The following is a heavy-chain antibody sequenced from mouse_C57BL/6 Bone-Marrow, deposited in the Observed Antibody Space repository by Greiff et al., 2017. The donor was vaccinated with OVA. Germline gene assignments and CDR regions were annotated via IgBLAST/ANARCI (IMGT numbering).Heavy chain of an antibody. CDR2: IYPGGGYT. Sequence: QVQLQQSGAELVRPGTSVKMSCKASGYTFTNYWIGWAKQRPGHGLEWIGDIYPGGGYTNYNEKFKGKATLTADKSSSTAYMQFSSLTSEDSAIYYCARKGLGPGNLFDYWGQGTTLTVSS. CDR1: GYTFTNYW. D-gene: IGHD4-1*01. CDR3: ARKGLGPGNLFDY. V-gene: IGHV1-63*01. J-gene: IGHJ2*01.